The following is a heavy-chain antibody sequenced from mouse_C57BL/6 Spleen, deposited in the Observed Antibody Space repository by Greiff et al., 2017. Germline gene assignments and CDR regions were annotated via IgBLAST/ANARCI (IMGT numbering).Heavy chain of an antibody. Sequence: LVEPGASVKISCKASGYTFTDYYMNWVKQSHGKSLEWIGDINPNNGGTSYNQKFKGKATLTVDKSSSTAYMELRSLTSEDSAVYYCARMVFRWYFDVWGTGTTVTVSS. D-gene: IGHD2-2*01. CDR1: GYTFTDYY. CDR2: INPNNGGT. V-gene: IGHV1-26*01. CDR3: ARMVFRWYFDV. J-gene: IGHJ1*03.